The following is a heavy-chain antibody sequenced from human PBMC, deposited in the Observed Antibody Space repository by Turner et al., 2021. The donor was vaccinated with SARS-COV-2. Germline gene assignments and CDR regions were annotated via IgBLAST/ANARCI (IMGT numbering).Heavy chain of an antibody. J-gene: IGHJ4*02. CDR2: NSEST. D-gene: IGHD2-15*01. CDR1: GGPISSSSYY. Sequence: QLQLQESGPGLVKPSETLSLTCTVSGGPISSSSYYWGWIRQPPGKGLEWIGSNSESTYYNPSLKSRVTISVDTSKNQFSLKLSSVTAADTAVFFCAGVAATPGSNRGYCWGQGTLVTVSS. CDR3: AGVAATPGSNRGYC. V-gene: IGHV4-39*01.